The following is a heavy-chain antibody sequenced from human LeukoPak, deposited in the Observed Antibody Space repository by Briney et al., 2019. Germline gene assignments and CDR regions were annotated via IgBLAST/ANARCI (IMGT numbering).Heavy chain of an antibody. Sequence: GGSLRLSCAASGFTFSSYGMPWVRQAPGKGLGWVAVIWYDGSNKYYADSVKGRFTISRDNSKNTLYLQMNSLRAEDTAVYCCARSIGIAVAGTAFDYWGQGTLVTVSS. J-gene: IGHJ4*02. CDR1: GFTFSSYG. D-gene: IGHD6-19*01. CDR2: IWYDGSNK. V-gene: IGHV3-33*01. CDR3: ARSIGIAVAGTAFDY.